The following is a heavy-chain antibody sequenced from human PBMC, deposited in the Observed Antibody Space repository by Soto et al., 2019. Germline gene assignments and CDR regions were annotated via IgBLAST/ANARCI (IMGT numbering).Heavy chain of an antibody. J-gene: IGHJ6*02. CDR3: ARGHTAMDYSYYYGMDV. CDR2: ISYSGST. V-gene: IGHV4-59*01. D-gene: IGHD5-18*01. CDR1: GGSISSSF. Sequence: SETLSLTCSVSGGSISSSFWSWIRQPPGKELECIGYISYSGSTTYNPSLKSRITLSVDTSKNQFSLRVASVTAADTAVYYCARGHTAMDYSYYYGMDVWGQGTTVTVSS.